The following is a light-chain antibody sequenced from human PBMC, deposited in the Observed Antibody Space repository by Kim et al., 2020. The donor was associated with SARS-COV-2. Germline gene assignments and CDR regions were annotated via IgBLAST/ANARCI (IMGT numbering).Light chain of an antibody. CDR1: KLGEKY. J-gene: IGLJ2*01. Sequence: SVSPGQTASITCSGDKLGEKYACWYQQKPGQSPVLVIYQDSKRPSGIPERFSGSNSGNTATLTISGTQAMDEADYYCQAWDRTTVVFGGGTQLTVL. CDR2: QDS. CDR3: QAWDRTTVV. V-gene: IGLV3-1*01.